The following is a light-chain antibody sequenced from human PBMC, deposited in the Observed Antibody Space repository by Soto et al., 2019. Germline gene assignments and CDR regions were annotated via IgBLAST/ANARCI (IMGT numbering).Light chain of an antibody. V-gene: IGLV1-44*01. CDR2: NNN. CDR3: SAWDDSLNGPV. Sequence: QSVLTQPPSASGTPGQRVTISCSGSSSNIGGNAVSWYQHLPGTAPKLLIYNNNQRPSGVPDRFSSSKSGTSASLAISGLQSEDEADYYCSAWDDSLNGPVFGGGTKLTVL. CDR1: SSNIGGNA. J-gene: IGLJ3*02.